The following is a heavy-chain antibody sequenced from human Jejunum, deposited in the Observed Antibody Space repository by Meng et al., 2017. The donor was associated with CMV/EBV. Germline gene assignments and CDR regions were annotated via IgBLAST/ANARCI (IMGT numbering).Heavy chain of an antibody. CDR2: IKEDGSEM. CDR3: ARDGRHSSSFYYWFDP. Sequence: FPFSNYYMPWARQVPGKGLAWVANIKEDGSEMRYVDSVKGRFTISRDNAQNSLYLHMNSLRVEDTAVYYCARDGRHSSSFYYWFDPWGQGTLVTVSS. D-gene: IGHD6-13*01. V-gene: IGHV3-7*01. CDR1: FPFSNYY. J-gene: IGHJ5*02.